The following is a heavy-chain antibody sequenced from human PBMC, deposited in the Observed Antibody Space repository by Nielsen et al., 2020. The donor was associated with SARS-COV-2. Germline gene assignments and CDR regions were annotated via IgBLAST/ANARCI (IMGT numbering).Heavy chain of an antibody. V-gene: IGHV1-18*01. Sequence: ASVKVSCKASGYTFTSYGISWVRQAPGQGLEWMGWISAYNGNTNYAQKLQGRVTMTTDTSTSTAYMELRSLRSDDTAVYYCARARIKNTSRITMVRGAPYYFDYWGQGTLVTVSS. CDR2: ISAYNGNT. D-gene: IGHD3-10*01. CDR3: ARARIKNTSRITMVRGAPYYFDY. CDR1: GYTFTSYG. J-gene: IGHJ4*02.